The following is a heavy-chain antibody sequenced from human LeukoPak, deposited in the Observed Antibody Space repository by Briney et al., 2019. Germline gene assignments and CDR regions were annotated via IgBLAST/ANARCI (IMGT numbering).Heavy chain of an antibody. CDR3: TGLLQDNWFDP. J-gene: IGHJ5*02. CDR2: IYYSGST. V-gene: IGHV4-59*08. CDR1: GGSISSYY. D-gene: IGHD3-22*01. Sequence: SETLSLTCTVSGGSISSYYWSWIRQPPGKGLEWIGYIYYSGSTNYNPSLKSRVTISVDTSKNQFSLKLSSVTAADTAVYYCTGLLQDNWFDPWGQGTLVTVSS.